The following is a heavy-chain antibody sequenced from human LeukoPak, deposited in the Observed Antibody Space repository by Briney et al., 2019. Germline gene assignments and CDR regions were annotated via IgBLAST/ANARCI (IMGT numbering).Heavy chain of an antibody. D-gene: IGHD5-12*01. V-gene: IGHV1-2*02. J-gene: IGHJ4*02. CDR3: ARAASGYYSGFDY. CDR2: INPNSGGT. CDR1: GYTFTGYY. Sequence: ASVKVSCKASGYTFTGYYLHWVRQAPGQGLEWMGWINPNSGGTKYAQKFQDRVTMTRDTSISAAYMELTSLRSDDTAVYYCARAASGYYSGFDYWGQGTLVTVSS.